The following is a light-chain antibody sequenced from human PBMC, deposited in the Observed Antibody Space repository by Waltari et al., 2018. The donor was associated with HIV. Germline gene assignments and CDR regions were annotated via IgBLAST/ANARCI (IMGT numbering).Light chain of an antibody. V-gene: IGLV2-14*03. CDR1: ASAFGDYNY. CDR3: SSYSRTGPWL. J-gene: IGLJ3*02. CDR2: DFT. Sequence: QSVLTQPASVSGAPGHSITISCTGTASAFGDYNYVSWYLQQPGKAPKLVLYDFTNRPSGICHRSSGSKAGATAYRTISGLQYEDEAEYYCSSYSRTGPWLFGGGTKVTV.